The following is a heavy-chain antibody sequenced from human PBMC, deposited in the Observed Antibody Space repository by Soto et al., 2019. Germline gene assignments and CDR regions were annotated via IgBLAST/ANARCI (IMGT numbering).Heavy chain of an antibody. CDR1: GYTFSSFA. Sequence: QVQLVQSGAEVKKPGASVTVYCKASGYTFSSFAIHWVRQAPGQRLEWMGWINAGKGDTKYSQKLQGRVTIARDTAASTAYMELGSLTFEDTAVYDCARKVGASAYWGQGTLVTVSS. CDR2: INAGKGDT. CDR3: ARKVGASAY. V-gene: IGHV1-3*01. J-gene: IGHJ4*02. D-gene: IGHD1-26*01.